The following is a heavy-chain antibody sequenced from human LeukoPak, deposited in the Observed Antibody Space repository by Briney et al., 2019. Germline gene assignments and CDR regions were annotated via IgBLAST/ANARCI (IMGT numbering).Heavy chain of an antibody. J-gene: IGHJ4*02. Sequence: ASVKVSCKASGYTFTSYAMHWVRQAPGQRLEWMGWINAGNGNTKYSRKFQGRVTITRDTSASTAYMELSSLRSEDTAVYYCASPGWVWGSYVYWGQGTLVTVSS. CDR1: GYTFTSYA. CDR2: INAGNGNT. CDR3: ASPGWVWGSYVY. V-gene: IGHV1-3*01. D-gene: IGHD3-16*01.